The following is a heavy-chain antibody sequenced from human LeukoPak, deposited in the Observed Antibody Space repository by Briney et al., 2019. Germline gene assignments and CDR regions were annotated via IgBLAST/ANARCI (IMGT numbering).Heavy chain of an antibody. Sequence: SETLSLTCTVSGYSISSGYYWGWIRQPPGKGLEWIGSIYHSGSTYYNPSLKSRVTISVGTSKNQFSLKLSSVTAADTAVYYCARDPFYDSSAGYYYYYMDVWGKGTTVTVSS. V-gene: IGHV4-38-2*02. CDR1: GYSISSGYY. CDR3: ARDPFYDSSAGYYYYYMDV. D-gene: IGHD3-22*01. CDR2: IYHSGST. J-gene: IGHJ6*03.